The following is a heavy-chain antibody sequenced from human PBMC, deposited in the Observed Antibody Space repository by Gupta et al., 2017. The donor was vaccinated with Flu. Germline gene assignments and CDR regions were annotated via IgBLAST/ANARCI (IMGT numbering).Heavy chain of an antibody. V-gene: IGHV3-15*01. J-gene: IGHJ4*02. CDR2: IKSEPDGGTT. D-gene: IGHD2-15*01. Sequence: EVQLVESGGGLVKPGGSLRLSCAGSGFTLSNAWMNWVRQAPGEGLEWVGRIKSEPDGGTTDYAAPVKGRFTVSRDDSKNTVHLQMNSLKTEDTAVYYCVTGGYYLDYWGQGTLVTVSS. CDR1: GFTLSNAW. CDR3: VTGGYYLDY.